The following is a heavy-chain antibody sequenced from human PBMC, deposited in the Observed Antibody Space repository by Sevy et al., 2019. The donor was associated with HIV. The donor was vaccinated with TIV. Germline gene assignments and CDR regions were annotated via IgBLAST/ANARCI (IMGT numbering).Heavy chain of an antibody. V-gene: IGHV3-11*04. CDR1: EFSFHDYY. Sequence: GGSLRLSCAASEFSFHDYYMSWIRQAPGMGLEYISYISDNGYNLYYADSVRGRFTISRDNAKNSLYLQMNSLRIEDTAVYYCARAGPYTSRCHFDYWGQGTLVTVSS. D-gene: IGHD2-2*01. CDR2: ISDNGYNL. CDR3: ARAGPYTSRCHFDY. J-gene: IGHJ4*02.